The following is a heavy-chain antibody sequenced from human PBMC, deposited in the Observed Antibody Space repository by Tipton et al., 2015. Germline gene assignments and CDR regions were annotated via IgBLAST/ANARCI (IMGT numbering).Heavy chain of an antibody. Sequence: TLSLSCTVSGGSISSSSYYWAWIRQPPGKGLEWIGSLYFSGSTYYNPSLKSRVTISIDRFKNQFSLQLNSVTPEDTAVYYCARDGSGSLSWFDPWGQGTLVTVSS. J-gene: IGHJ5*02. CDR2: LYFSGST. CDR3: ARDGSGSLSWFDP. CDR1: GGSISSSSYY. V-gene: IGHV4-39*02. D-gene: IGHD3-10*01.